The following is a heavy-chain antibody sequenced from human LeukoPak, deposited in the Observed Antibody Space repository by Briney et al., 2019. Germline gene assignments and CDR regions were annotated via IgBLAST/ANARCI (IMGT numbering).Heavy chain of an antibody. CDR2: IYYSGTT. CDR3: AKHYMGSSYNHGLDC. J-gene: IGHJ4*02. CDR1: GFSISSGYY. V-gene: IGHV4-38-2*02. Sequence: SETLSLTCTVSGFSISSGYYWGWIRQPPGKGLEWIGSIYYSGTTYYNPSLKSRVTISVDTSKNQFSLKLSSVTAADTALYYCAKHYMGSSYNHGLDCWGQGTLVTVSS. D-gene: IGHD3-10*01.